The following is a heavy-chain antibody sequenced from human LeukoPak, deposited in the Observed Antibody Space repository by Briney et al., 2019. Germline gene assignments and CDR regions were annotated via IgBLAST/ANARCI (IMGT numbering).Heavy chain of an antibody. Sequence: PAGSLLLSCAAPGFTLSTYGMHWVRQAPGKGLEWVAVIWHDGSNKYYADSVKGRFSISRDNPKNTLYLHMNGLRAEDTAVYYCARDLYVGSGRNYIAHWGQGPVIPVTS. CDR1: GFTLSTYG. D-gene: IGHD3-10*01. CDR3: ARDLYVGSGRNYIAH. V-gene: IGHV3-33*01. CDR2: IWHDGSNK. J-gene: IGHJ1*01.